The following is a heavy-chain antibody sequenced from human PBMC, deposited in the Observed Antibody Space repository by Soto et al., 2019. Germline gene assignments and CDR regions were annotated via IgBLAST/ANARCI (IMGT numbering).Heavy chain of an antibody. V-gene: IGHV1-18*01. J-gene: IGHJ6*03. D-gene: IGHD3-9*01. CDR3: ARDHYYDILTGPATGGYYYYMDV. CDR2: MNPNSGNT. CDR1: GYTFTSYD. Sequence: VSVKVSCKASGYTFTSYDIYWVRQATGQGLEWMGWMNPNSGNTNYAQKLQGRVTMTTDTSTSTAYMELRSLRSDDTAVYYCARDHYYDILTGPATGGYYYYMDVWGKGTTVTVSS.